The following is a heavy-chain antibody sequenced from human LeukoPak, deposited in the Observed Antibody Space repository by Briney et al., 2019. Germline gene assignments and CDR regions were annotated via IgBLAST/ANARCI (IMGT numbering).Heavy chain of an antibody. CDR3: ARDGSHCSGGSCGMNGMDV. CDR2: IWYDGGNK. Sequence: GGSLRLSCAASGFTFSSYGMHWVRQAPGKGLEWVAVIWYDGGNKYYADSVKGRFTISRDNSKNTLYLQMNSLRAEDTAVYYCARDGSHCSGGSCGMNGMDVWGQGTTVTVSS. J-gene: IGHJ6*02. D-gene: IGHD2-15*01. CDR1: GFTFSSYG. V-gene: IGHV3-33*01.